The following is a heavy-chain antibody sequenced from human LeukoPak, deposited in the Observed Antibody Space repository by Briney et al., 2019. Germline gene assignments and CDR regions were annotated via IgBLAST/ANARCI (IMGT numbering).Heavy chain of an antibody. J-gene: IGHJ4*02. V-gene: IGHV1-2*02. Sequence: ASVKVSCKASGYTFTGYYMHWVRQAPGQGLEWMGWINPNSGGTNYAQKIQGRVTMTRDTPISTAYMELSRLRPDDTAVYYCPRLERRMGFDYWGQGTLVTVSS. CDR3: PRLERRMGFDY. CDR2: INPNSGGT. CDR1: GYTFTGYY. D-gene: IGHD1-1*01.